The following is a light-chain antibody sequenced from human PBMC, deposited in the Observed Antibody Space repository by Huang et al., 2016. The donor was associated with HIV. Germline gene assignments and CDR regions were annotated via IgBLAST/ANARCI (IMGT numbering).Light chain of an antibody. CDR1: QDIRSS. CDR2: GAS. CDR3: QQLSSFPLT. V-gene: IGKV1-9*01. J-gene: IGKJ4*01. Sequence: IQLTQSPSPLSAFVGDTVTITCRASQDIRSSLARYQQQPGKAPNLLIYGASTLRSGVPTRFSGSGSGTDFTLTISRLQPEDFATYYCQQLSSFPLTFGGGTKVEIK.